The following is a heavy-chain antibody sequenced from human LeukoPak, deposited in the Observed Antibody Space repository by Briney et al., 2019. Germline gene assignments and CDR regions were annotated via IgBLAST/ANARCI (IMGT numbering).Heavy chain of an antibody. D-gene: IGHD3-10*01. Sequence: GGSLRLSCAVSGFTFSSYSMNWVRQAPGKGLEWVSSITSSSNFIYYADSVKGRFTISRDNAKNSLFLQMNSLRAEDTAVYYCARDKAGYGSGSYYFDYWGQGTLVTVSS. CDR3: ARDKAGYGSGSYYFDY. CDR2: ITSSSNFI. J-gene: IGHJ4*02. V-gene: IGHV3-21*04. CDR1: GFTFSSYS.